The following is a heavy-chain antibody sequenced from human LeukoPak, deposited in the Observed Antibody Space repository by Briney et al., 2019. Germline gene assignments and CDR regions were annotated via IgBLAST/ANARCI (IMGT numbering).Heavy chain of an antibody. J-gene: IGHJ4*02. CDR1: GFTFSSYA. D-gene: IGHD3-10*01. CDR3: ASLWFGELFPFDY. Sequence: PGGSLRLSCAASGFTFSSYAMSWVRQAPGKGLEWVSAISGSGGSTYYADSVKGRFTISRDNSKNTLCLQMNSLRAEDTAVYYCASLWFGELFPFDYWGQGTLVTVSS. V-gene: IGHV3-23*01. CDR2: ISGSGGST.